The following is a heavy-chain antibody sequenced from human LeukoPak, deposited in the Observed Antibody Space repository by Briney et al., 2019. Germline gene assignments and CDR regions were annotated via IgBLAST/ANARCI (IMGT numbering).Heavy chain of an antibody. V-gene: IGHV3-30*03. CDR1: GFPFSGYG. D-gene: IGHD1-1*01. CDR2: ISSDGSKK. J-gene: IGHJ4*02. CDR3: ATEYDNLDDYFDY. Sequence: GRSLRLSCTASGFPFSGYGMHWVRQAPGKGPEWVAAISSDGSKKDYADSVKGRFSISRDKSKNTLYLQMNSLRPEDTAVSYCATEYDNLDDYFDYWGQGTLVIVSS.